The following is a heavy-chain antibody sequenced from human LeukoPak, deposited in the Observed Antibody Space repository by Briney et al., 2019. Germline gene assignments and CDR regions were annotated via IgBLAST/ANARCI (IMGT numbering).Heavy chain of an antibody. CDR2: IYYSGST. D-gene: IGHD3-9*01. J-gene: IGHJ5*02. V-gene: IGHV4-59*01. CDR3: ARLTLNWFDP. Sequence: PSETLSLTCTGSGGSISSYYWSWIRQPPGKGLEWIGYIYYSGSTNYNPSLKSRVTISVDTSKNQFSLKLSSVTAADTAVYYCARLTLNWFDPWGQGTLVTVSS. CDR1: GGSISSYY.